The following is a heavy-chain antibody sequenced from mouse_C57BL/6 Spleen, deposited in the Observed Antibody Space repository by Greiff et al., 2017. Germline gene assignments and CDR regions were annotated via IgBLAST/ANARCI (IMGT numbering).Heavy chain of an antibody. CDR3: ARPVLDYGSSGYFDV. D-gene: IGHD1-1*01. V-gene: IGHV2-2*01. J-gene: IGHJ1*03. Sequence: QVQLQQSGPGLVQPSQSLSITCTVSGFSLTSYGVHWVRQSPGKGLEWLGVIWSGGSTDSNAAFISRLSISKDNSKSQVFFKMNSLQADDTAIYYCARPVLDYGSSGYFDVWGTGTTVTVSS. CDR1: GFSLTSYG. CDR2: IWSGGST.